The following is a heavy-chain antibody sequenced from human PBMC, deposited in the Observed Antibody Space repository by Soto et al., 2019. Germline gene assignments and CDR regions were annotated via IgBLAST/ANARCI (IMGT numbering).Heavy chain of an antibody. D-gene: IGHD3-10*01. CDR1: GFTFSSSA. J-gene: IGHJ4*02. CDR2: ISSGGVTT. Sequence: EMQLLESGGGLVQPGGSLRLSCAASGFTFSSSAMGWVRQAPGKGLEWVSAISSGGVTTYYADSVEGRFTVSRDNSKNPLELEMNRLGAGDKAVYYFSKVAFFGDPGGGDSWGQGTLVTVSS. V-gene: IGHV3-23*01. CDR3: SKVAFFGDPGGGDS.